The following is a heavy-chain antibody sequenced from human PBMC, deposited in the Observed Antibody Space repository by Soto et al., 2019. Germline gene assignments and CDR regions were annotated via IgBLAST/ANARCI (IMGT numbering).Heavy chain of an antibody. D-gene: IGHD2-8*01. V-gene: IGHV4-30-4*01. J-gene: IGHJ6*02. CDR3: ASLGCTNGVCYTERDQNYYYYGMDV. CDR2: IYYSGST. Sequence: SETLSLSCTVSGVSISSGDYYWSWIRQPPGKGLEWIGYIYYSGSTYYNPSLKSRVTISVDTSKDQFFLKLSSVTAADTAVYYCASLGCTNGVCYTERDQNYYYYGMDVWGQGTTVS. CDR1: GVSISSGDYY.